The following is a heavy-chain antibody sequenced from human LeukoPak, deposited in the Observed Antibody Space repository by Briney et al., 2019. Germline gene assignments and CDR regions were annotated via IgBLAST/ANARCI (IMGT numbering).Heavy chain of an antibody. Sequence: PSETLSLTCAVYGGSFSGYYWSWIRQPPGKGLEWIGEVNHSGSTNYNPSLKSRVTISVDTSKNQFSLKLSSVTAADTAVYYCASGGYSSSSRRFDPWGQGTLVTVSS. V-gene: IGHV4-34*01. CDR2: VNHSGST. CDR1: GGSFSGYY. CDR3: ASGGYSSSSRRFDP. J-gene: IGHJ5*02. D-gene: IGHD6-13*01.